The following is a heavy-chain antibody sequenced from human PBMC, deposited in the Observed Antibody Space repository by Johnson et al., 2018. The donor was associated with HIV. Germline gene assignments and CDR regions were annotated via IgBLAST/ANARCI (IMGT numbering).Heavy chain of an antibody. J-gene: IGHJ3*02. Sequence: QEQLVESGGGVVQPGRSLRLSCAASGFTFSSYGMHWVRQAPGKGLEWVSVIWSDGSNKYSADSVKGRFTISRYKSKNTLYLQMNSLRGEDTAVYYCAKASHWAFDIWGQGTMVTVSS. CDR3: AKASHWAFDI. D-gene: IGHD1-1*01. V-gene: IGHV3-33*03. CDR2: IWSDGSNK. CDR1: GFTFSSYG.